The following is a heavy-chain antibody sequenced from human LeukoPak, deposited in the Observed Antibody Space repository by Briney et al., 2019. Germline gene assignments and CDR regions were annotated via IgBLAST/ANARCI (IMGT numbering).Heavy chain of an antibody. V-gene: IGHV1-69*04. CDR2: IIPILGIA. D-gene: IGHD2-15*01. J-gene: IGHJ4*02. Sequence: GASVKVSCKASGGTFSSYAISWVRQAPGQGLEWMGRIIPILGIANYAQKFQGRVTITEDKSTSTAYMELSSLRSEDTAVYYCARGGTPNCSGGSCYDYWGQGTVVTVSS. CDR1: GGTFSSYA. CDR3: ARGGTPNCSGGSCYDY.